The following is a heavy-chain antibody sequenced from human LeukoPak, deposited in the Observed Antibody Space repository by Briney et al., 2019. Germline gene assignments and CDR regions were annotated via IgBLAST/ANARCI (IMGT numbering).Heavy chain of an antibody. CDR1: GYTFTGYY. D-gene: IGHD6-19*01. CDR2: INPNSGGT. J-gene: IGHJ4*02. V-gene: IGHV1-2*02. CDR3: ARDHRATRLGGCNYFGY. Sequence: GASVKVSCKASGYTFTGYYMHWVRQAPGQGLEWMGWINPNSGGTNYAQKFQGRVTMTRDTSISTAYMELSRLRSDDTAVYYCARDHRATRLGGCNYFGYWGQGTLVTVSS.